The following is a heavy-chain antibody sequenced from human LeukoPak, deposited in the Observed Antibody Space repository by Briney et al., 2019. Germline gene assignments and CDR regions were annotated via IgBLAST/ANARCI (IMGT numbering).Heavy chain of an antibody. V-gene: IGHV1-8*01. Sequence: ASVKVSCKASGYTFTIYDINWVRQVPGQGPEWMGWMNPNSGNAGYAQMFQGRVTMTRDTSINTAYVELSSLRSEDTAVYYCAISRVVGAARFAFDIWGQGTMITVSS. CDR1: GYTFTIYD. J-gene: IGHJ3*02. CDR2: MNPNSGNA. CDR3: AISRVVGAARFAFDI. D-gene: IGHD2-15*01.